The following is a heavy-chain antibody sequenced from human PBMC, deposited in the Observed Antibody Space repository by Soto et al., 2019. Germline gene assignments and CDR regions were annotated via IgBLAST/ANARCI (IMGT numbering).Heavy chain of an antibody. CDR3: ATDVCNWNDGTDP. Sequence: ASVKVSCKVSGYTLTVLSMHWLRQAPGTGLEWMGGFDPEDGETIYAQTFQGRVTMTEDTSTDTAYMELSSLRSEDTDVYYCATDVCNWNDGTDPWGQGTLVTVSS. CDR2: FDPEDGET. V-gene: IGHV1-24*01. CDR1: GYTLTVLS. J-gene: IGHJ5*02. D-gene: IGHD1-20*01.